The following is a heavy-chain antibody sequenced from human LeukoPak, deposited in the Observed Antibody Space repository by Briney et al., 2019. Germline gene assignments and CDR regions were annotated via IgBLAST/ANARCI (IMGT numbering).Heavy chain of an antibody. CDR3: ARGTTPSEN. J-gene: IGHJ4*02. D-gene: IGHD1-1*01. CDR2: MNANSGNT. CDR1: GYTFTNYD. Sequence: EASVKVSFKASGYTFTNYDINWVRQATGQGLEWMGWMNANSGNTAYAQKFQGRVTMTRNTSITTAYMELSSLRSEDTAVYYCARGTTPSENWGQGTLVTVSS. V-gene: IGHV1-8*01.